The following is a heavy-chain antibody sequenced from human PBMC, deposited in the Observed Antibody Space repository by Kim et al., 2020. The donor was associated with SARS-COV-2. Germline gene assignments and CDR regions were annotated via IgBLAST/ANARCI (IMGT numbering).Heavy chain of an antibody. V-gene: IGHV2-5*02. CDR2: IYWDDEK. Sequence: SGPTLVNPTQTLTLTCTFSGFSLNTPGMAVGWIRQPPGKALEWLSVIYWDDEKRYRPSLRSRLTITKDTSKNQVVLMMTNMDYVDAGTYYCAQTGYSSTWHQGYFASWGQGTLVTVSS. J-gene: IGHJ4*02. CDR3: AQTGYSSTWHQGYFAS. CDR1: GFSLNTPGMA. D-gene: IGHD6-13*01.